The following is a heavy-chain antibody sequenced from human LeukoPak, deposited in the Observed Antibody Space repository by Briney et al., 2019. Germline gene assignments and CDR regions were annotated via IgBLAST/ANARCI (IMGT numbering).Heavy chain of an antibody. J-gene: IGHJ4*02. V-gene: IGHV3-7*04. D-gene: IGHD6-13*01. CDR2: IKQDGSEK. CDR3: ARGLLAAAGIDY. CDR1: GFTFSSYG. Sequence: PGRSLRLSCAASGFTFSSYGMHWVRQAPGKGLEWVANIKQDGSEKNYVDSVKGRFTISRDNAKNSLYLQMNSLRAEDTAVYYCARGLLAAAGIDYWGQGALVTVSS.